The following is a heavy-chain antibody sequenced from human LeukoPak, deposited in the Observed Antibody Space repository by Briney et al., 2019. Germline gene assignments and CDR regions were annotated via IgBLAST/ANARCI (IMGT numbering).Heavy chain of an antibody. CDR3: ARNRLSKDY. Sequence: GGSLRLSCAASGFTFSSHWMSWVRQAPGKGLEWVANIKEDGSEKYYVDSVKGRFTISRDNAKNSLYLQMNSLKAEDTAVYYCARNRLSKDYWGQGTVVSVSS. D-gene: IGHD4-11*01. CDR2: IKEDGSEK. CDR1: GFTFSSHW. V-gene: IGHV3-7*01. J-gene: IGHJ4*02.